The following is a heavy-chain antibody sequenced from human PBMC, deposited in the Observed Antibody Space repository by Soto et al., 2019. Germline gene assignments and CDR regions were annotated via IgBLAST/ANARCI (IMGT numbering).Heavy chain of an antibody. CDR1: GFSFSSYA. CDR2: ISGSGDST. V-gene: IGHV3-23*01. J-gene: IGHJ4*02. Sequence: EVQLLESGGGLVQPGGSLRLSCAASGFSFSSYAMNWVRQAPGKGLEWVSVISGSGDSTYYADSVKGRFTISRDNSKNTVDLQMIGLRAEDTAVYYCARRSSGWYFDYWGQGTLVIVSS. D-gene: IGHD6-19*01. CDR3: ARRSSGWYFDY.